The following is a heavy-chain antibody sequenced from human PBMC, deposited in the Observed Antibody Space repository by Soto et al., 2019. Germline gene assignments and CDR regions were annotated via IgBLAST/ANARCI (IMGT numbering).Heavy chain of an antibody. J-gene: IGHJ4*02. D-gene: IGHD6-13*01. CDR2: INHSGGT. CDR1: GGSFSGYY. V-gene: IGHV4-34*01. CDR3: APRPRFIAAAVGY. Sequence: PSETLSLTCAVYGGSFSGYYWSWIRQPPGKGLEWIGEINHSGGTNYNPSLKSRVTISVDTSKNQFSLKLSSVTAADTAVYYCAPRPRFIAAAVGYWGQGTLVTVSS.